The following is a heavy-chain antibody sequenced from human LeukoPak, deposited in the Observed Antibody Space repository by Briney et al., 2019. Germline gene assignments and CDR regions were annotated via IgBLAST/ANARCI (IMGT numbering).Heavy chain of an antibody. V-gene: IGHV3-48*01. Sequence: PGGSLRLSCAASGFTFSSYSMNWVRQAPGKGLEWVSYMSSSSDTIYYADSVKGRFTISRDNAKSSLFLQMNSLRAEDTAIYYCACGVDFSSGSKWGFDYWGLGTLVTVSS. J-gene: IGHJ4*02. CDR2: MSSSSDTI. D-gene: IGHD3-3*01. CDR3: ACGVDFSSGSKWGFDY. CDR1: GFTFSSYS.